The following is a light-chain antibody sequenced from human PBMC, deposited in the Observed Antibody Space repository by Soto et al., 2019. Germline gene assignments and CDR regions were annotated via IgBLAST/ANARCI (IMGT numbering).Light chain of an antibody. J-gene: IGKJ1*01. CDR3: QQYNNWPQT. Sequence: ERVMTQSPVTLSVSPGESGTLSCRASQSVGTNLAWYQQKPGQAPSLLIYGVSTRATGIPTRFSGSGSGRQFTLTISSLQSEDFAVYYCQQYNNWPQTFGQGTKVDIK. V-gene: IGKV3-15*01. CDR2: GVS. CDR1: QSVGTN.